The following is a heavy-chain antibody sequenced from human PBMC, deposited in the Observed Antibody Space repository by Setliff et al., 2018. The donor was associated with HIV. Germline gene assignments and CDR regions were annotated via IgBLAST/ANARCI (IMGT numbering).Heavy chain of an antibody. CDR3: SRSGVPPYYYYGMDV. J-gene: IGHJ6*02. V-gene: IGHV1-18*04. CDR2: INSYNGNT. Sequence: ASEKVSCKASGYTFTTYGVNWVRQAPGQGLEWMGWINSYNGNTKFAQKFQGRVTMTTDTSTTTAFMELRSLKADDTGIYYCSRSGVPPYYYYGMDVWGQGTTVTVSS. CDR1: GYTFTTYG. D-gene: IGHD3-10*01.